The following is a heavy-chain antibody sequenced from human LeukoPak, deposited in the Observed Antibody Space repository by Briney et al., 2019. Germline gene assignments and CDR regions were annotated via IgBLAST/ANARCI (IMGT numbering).Heavy chain of an antibody. CDR1: GLRFRNYG. CDR3: ARVVRFLEWLPRFGSYFDY. CDR2: IYYDGSNQ. V-gene: IGHV3-33*01. J-gene: IGHJ4*02. Sequence: GGSLRLSCVVSGLRFRNYGMHWVRQAPGKGLEWVAVIYYDGSNQYYVDSVKGRFTVSRDNSKNTLYLQMNSLRAEDTGVYYCARVVRFLEWLPRFGSYFDYWGQGTLVTVSS. D-gene: IGHD3-3*01.